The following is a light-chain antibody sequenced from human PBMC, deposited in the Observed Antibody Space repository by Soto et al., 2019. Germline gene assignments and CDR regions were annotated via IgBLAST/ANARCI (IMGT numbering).Light chain of an antibody. CDR2: GAS. CDR3: QQFNNWPPA. CDR1: QNVRTN. Sequence: EMLMTQSPATLSVSPGERATLSCRASQNVRTNLAWYQQKAGQAPRLLIYGASTRATGIPARFSGSGSGTEFTLTISSLQSEDVAIYYCQQFNNWPPAFGQGTKVDIK. J-gene: IGKJ1*01. V-gene: IGKV3-15*01.